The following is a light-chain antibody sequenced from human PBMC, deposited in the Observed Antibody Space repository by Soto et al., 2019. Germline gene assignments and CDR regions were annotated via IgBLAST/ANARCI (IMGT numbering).Light chain of an antibody. CDR3: QQYNSYPDT. J-gene: IGKJ2*01. CDR1: QSVSSW. CDR2: GAS. Sequence: DIQTTQSPSTLSASVGDRVTITCRASQSVSSWLAWYLQKPGKAPKLLIYGASSLEGGVPSRFSGRGSGTEFTLTISSLQPDDFGTYYCQQYNSYPDTFGQGTKLEIK. V-gene: IGKV1-5*01.